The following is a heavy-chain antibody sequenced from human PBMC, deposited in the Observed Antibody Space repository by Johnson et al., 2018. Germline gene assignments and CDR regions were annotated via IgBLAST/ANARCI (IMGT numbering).Heavy chain of an antibody. V-gene: IGHV3-7*01. J-gene: IGHJ6*03. CDR3: ARELGGYYYYYMDV. CDR2: IKQDGSEN. Sequence: EVQLVETGGGLVQPGGSXRLSCAASGVTLSYYWMSWVRQAPGKGLEWVANIKQDGSENFYLDSVEGRFTISRDNAKNSLSLEMNSLRAEDTAVYYCARELGGYYYYYMDVWGKGTTVTVSS. CDR1: GVTLSYYW.